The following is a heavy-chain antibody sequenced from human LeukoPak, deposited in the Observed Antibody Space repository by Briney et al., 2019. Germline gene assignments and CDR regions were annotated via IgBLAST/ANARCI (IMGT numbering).Heavy chain of an antibody. D-gene: IGHD3-22*01. J-gene: IGHJ5*02. CDR1: GYTFGDYG. Sequence: ASVKVSCKASGYTFGDYGFVWVRQAPGRRLEWMGWISANNGNTKYAQRFLGRVTMTTQTSTSTAYMELRSLRSDDTAVYYCARRHYDSRGYYYEGGGWFDPWVQGTLVTVSA. CDR3: ARRHYDSRGYYYEGGGWFDP. V-gene: IGHV1-18*01. CDR2: ISANNGNT.